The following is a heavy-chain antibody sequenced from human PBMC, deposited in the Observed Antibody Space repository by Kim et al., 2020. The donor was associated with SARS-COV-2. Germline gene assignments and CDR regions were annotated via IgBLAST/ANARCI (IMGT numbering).Heavy chain of an antibody. J-gene: IGHJ5*02. V-gene: IGHV1-2*02. Sequence: ASVKVSCKASGYTFTGYDMHWVRQAPGQGLEWMGWINPNSGGTNYAQKLKGRVTMTRDTSISTAYMELSRLRSDDTAVYYCARAPEPDYYDSSGYYSGPNWFDPWGQGTLVTVSS. CDR3: ARAPEPDYYDSSGYYSGPNWFDP. D-gene: IGHD3-22*01. CDR2: INPNSGGT. CDR1: GYTFTGYD.